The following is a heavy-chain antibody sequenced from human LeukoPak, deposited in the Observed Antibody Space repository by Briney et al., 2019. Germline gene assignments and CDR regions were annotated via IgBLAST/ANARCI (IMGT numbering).Heavy chain of an antibody. V-gene: IGHV1-2*02. Sequence: ASVKVSCKASGYTFTGYYMHWVRQAPGQGLEWMGWINPNSGGTNYAQKFQGRVTMTRDTSISTAYMKLSRLRSDDTAVYYCARPYCSSTSCLNWFDPWGQGTLVTVSS. CDR1: GYTFTGYY. D-gene: IGHD2-2*01. CDR3: ARPYCSSTSCLNWFDP. CDR2: INPNSGGT. J-gene: IGHJ5*02.